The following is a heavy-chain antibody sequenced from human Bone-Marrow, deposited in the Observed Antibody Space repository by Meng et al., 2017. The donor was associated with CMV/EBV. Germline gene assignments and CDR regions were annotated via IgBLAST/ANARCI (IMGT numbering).Heavy chain of an antibody. Sequence: ASVKVSCKTSGYTFATYGISWVRQAPGQGLEWMGWISTYNANTNYAQNLQGRVTMTTDTSTTTVYMELRSLTSDDTAVYYCARGTIMIRDYHHHGLDVWGHGTAVTVSS. CDR1: GYTFATYG. J-gene: IGHJ6*02. CDR2: ISTYNANT. CDR3: ARGTIMIRDYHHHGLDV. D-gene: IGHD3-16*01. V-gene: IGHV1-18*01.